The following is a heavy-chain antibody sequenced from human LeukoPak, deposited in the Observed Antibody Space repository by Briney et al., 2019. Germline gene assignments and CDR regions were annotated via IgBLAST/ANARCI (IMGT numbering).Heavy chain of an antibody. Sequence: PGGSLRLSCAASGFTFSSYGMSWIRQAPGKGLEWVSYISSSGSTIYYADSVKGRFTISRDNAKNSLYLQMNSLRAEDTAVYYCARDDFWSGYPYDAFDIWGQGTMVTVSS. D-gene: IGHD3-3*01. CDR2: ISSSGSTI. V-gene: IGHV3-48*04. J-gene: IGHJ3*02. CDR3: ARDDFWSGYPYDAFDI. CDR1: GFTFSSYG.